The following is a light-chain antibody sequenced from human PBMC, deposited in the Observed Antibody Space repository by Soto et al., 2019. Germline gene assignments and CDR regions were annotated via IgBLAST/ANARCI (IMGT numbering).Light chain of an antibody. V-gene: IGLV2-23*01. J-gene: IGLJ1*01. CDR2: EGT. CDR1: SSDVGSYNL. Sequence: QSVLTQPASVSGSPGQSITISCTGTSSDVGSYNLVSWYQQHPGKAPNLMIYEGTKRPSAVSNRFSGSKSGHAASLTISWLQAEDEADYYCCSYAGSITHGLGTGTTV. CDR3: CSYAGSITHG.